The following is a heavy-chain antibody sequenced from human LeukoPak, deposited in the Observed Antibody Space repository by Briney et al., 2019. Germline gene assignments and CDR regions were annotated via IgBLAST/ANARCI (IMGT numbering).Heavy chain of an antibody. Sequence: SETLSLTCSVSGGSISSYYWSWIRQPPGKGLEWIGYINYNGRTNYNPSLESRVTISVDTSKNQFSLKLRSVIAADAAVYYCARSEEMATTRGGFDYWGQGTLVTVSS. CDR2: INYNGRT. CDR1: GGSISSYY. CDR3: ARSEEMATTRGGFDY. J-gene: IGHJ4*02. V-gene: IGHV4-59*08. D-gene: IGHD5-24*01.